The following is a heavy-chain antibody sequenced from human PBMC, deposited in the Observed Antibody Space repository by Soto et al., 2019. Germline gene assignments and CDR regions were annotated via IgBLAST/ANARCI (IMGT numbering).Heavy chain of an antibody. D-gene: IGHD4-4*01. J-gene: IGHJ6*02. CDR1: EFTFSTYC. CDR3: ASVSAAQYYYGMDA. Sequence: EVQLVESGGGLVQPGGSLRLSCAASEFTFSTYCMHWVRQAPGKGREGVARIDTTGSTTTYAGSVQGRFTISRDNAKNTLYLQMHSVRDEDTAVYYCASVSAAQYYYGMDAWGQGTTVTVSS. CDR2: IDTTGSTT. V-gene: IGHV3-74*01.